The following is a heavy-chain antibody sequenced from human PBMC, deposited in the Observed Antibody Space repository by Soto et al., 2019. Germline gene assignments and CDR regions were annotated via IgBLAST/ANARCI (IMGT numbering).Heavy chain of an antibody. CDR2: INPSGGST. J-gene: IGHJ4*02. V-gene: IGHV1-46*01. CDR1: GDTFTIYY. CDR3: ARDIATISYYDNSGHLNSFDY. Sequence: QVQLVQSGAEVKKPGASVKVSCKASGDTFTIYYMHWLRQAPGQGLEWMGIINPSGGSTSYAQKFRGRGTMTRDTATSTVYMELSSLRSEDTAVYYCARDIATISYYDNSGHLNSFDYWGQGTLVTVSS. D-gene: IGHD3-22*01.